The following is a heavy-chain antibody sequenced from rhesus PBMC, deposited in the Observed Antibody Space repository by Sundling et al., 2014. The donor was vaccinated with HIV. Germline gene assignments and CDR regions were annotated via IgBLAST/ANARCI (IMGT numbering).Heavy chain of an antibody. D-gene: IGHD1-14*01. V-gene: IGHV4-173*01. CDR3: ASPKYSWNDVYFDY. J-gene: IGHJ4*01. CDR2: ISGSGSSP. Sequence: QVQLQESGPGLVKPSETLSLTCAVSGDSIRSTFWSWIRQPPGKGLEWIGHISGSGSSPNYNPSLKSRVTISIDTSKNQFSLKLSSVIAADTAVYYCASPKYSWNDVYFDYWGQESWSPSPQ. CDR1: GDSIRSTF.